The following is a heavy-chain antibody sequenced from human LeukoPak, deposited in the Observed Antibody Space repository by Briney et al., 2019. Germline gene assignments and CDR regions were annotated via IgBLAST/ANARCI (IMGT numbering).Heavy chain of an antibody. D-gene: IGHD3-22*01. J-gene: IGHJ4*02. CDR3: ASSHDSSGND. Sequence: GGSLRLSCAASGFTFSSYSMNWVRQAPGKGLEWVSSISSSSSYIYYADSVKGRFTISRDNAKNSLYLQMNSLRADDTAVYFCASSHDSSGNDWGQGTLVAVSS. CDR1: GFTFSSYS. V-gene: IGHV3-21*01. CDR2: ISSSSSYI.